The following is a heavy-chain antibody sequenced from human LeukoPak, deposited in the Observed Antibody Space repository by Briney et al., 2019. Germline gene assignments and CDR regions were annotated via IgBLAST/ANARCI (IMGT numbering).Heavy chain of an antibody. CDR2: IYTSGST. V-gene: IGHV4-61*09. CDR3: AREGYSSSWYQSFDY. J-gene: IGHJ4*02. D-gene: IGHD6-13*01. Sequence: NPSETLSLTCTVSGGSISSGSYYWSWIRQPAGKGLEWIGHIYTSGSTNYNPSLKSRVTISLDTSKNQFSLKVISVTAADTAVYYCAREGYSSSWYQSFDYWGQGTLVTVSS. CDR1: GGSISSGSYY.